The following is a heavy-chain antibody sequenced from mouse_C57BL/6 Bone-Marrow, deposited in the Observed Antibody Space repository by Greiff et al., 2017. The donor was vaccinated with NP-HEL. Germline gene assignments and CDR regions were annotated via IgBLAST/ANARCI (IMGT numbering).Heavy chain of an antibody. V-gene: IGHV1-72*01. CDR3: ARDYYGSSHWYFDV. Sequence: QVQLVESGAELVKPGASVKLSCKASGYTFTSYWMHWVKQRPGRGLEWIGRIDPNSGGTKYNEKFKSKATLTVDKPSSTAYMQLSSLTSEDSAVYYCARDYYGSSHWYFDVWGTGTTVTVSS. D-gene: IGHD1-1*01. J-gene: IGHJ1*03. CDR2: IDPNSGGT. CDR1: GYTFTSYW.